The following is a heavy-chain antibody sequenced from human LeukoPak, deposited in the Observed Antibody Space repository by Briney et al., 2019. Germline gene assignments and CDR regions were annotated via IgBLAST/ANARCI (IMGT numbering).Heavy chain of an antibody. D-gene: IGHD3/OR15-3a*01. Sequence: QAGTSLRLSCAASGFSFGDFAMHWVRHAPGKGPEWVSSISWDSNSASYLNSVKGRFTISRDNAKNSVFLQINSLRLDDTAFYYCVKSRPQGGTHFDQWGQGALVTVSS. V-gene: IGHV3-9*01. CDR1: GFSFGDFA. CDR2: ISWDSNSA. CDR3: VKSRPQGGTHFDQ. J-gene: IGHJ4*02.